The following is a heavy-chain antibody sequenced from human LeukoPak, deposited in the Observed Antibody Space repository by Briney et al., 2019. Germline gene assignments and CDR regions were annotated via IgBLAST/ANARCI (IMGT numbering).Heavy chain of an antibody. CDR2: IRSKANSYAT. J-gene: IGHJ6*02. Sequence: PGGSLRLSCAASGFTFSGSAMRWVRQASGKGLEWVGRIRSKANSYATAYAASVKGRFTISRDDSKNTAYLQMNSLKTEDTAVYYCTYIVATTNYGMDVWGQGTTVTVSS. CDR3: TYIVATTNYGMDV. D-gene: IGHD5-12*01. CDR1: GFTFSGSA. V-gene: IGHV3-73*01.